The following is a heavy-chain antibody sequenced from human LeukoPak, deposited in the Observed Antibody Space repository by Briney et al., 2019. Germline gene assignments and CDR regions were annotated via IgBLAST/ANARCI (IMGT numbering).Heavy chain of an antibody. D-gene: IGHD2-2*01. CDR3: ARTVVPAATYYYYYYMDV. CDR2: ISSGSTYI. V-gene: IGHV3-21*01. CDR1: GFTFSSYT. Sequence: GGSLRLSCAASGFTFSSYTMNWVRQAPGKGLEWVSSISSGSTYIYYADSVKGRFTISRDNAKNSLYLQMNSLRAEDTAVYYCARTVVPAATYYYYYYMDVWGKGTTVTVSS. J-gene: IGHJ6*03.